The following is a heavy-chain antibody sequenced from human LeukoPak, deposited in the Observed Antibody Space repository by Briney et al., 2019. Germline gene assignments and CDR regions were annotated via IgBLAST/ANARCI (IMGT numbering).Heavy chain of an antibody. D-gene: IGHD3-3*01. CDR2: MSSSGSTI. J-gene: IGHJ4*02. CDR3: ARDFWSGSPD. Sequence: GGSLRLXCAVPGFTFSDYYKSWSRQAPGKGQGRDSYMSSSGSTIYYADSVKGRFTISRDNAKNSLYLQMNSLRVEDTAVYYCARDFWSGSPDWGQGTLVTVSS. V-gene: IGHV3-11*04. CDR1: GFTFSDYY.